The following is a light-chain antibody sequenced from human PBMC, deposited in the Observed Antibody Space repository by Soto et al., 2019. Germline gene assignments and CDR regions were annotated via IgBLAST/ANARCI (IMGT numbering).Light chain of an antibody. Sequence: QLVLTQSSSASASLGSSVKLTCILSRGHSTYIIAWHQQQPGKAPRFLMTLDRSGSYNRGSGVPDRFSGSSSGADRYLTISHIQFEDEGDYYCETWYSNTHKVFGGGTKLTVL. CDR2: LDRSGSY. V-gene: IGLV4-60*02. J-gene: IGLJ3*02. CDR3: ETWYSNTHKV. CDR1: RGHSTYI.